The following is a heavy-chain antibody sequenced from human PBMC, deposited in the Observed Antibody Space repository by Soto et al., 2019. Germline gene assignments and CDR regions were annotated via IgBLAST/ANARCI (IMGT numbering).Heavy chain of an antibody. CDR3: ARLGIYGDYELSY. J-gene: IGHJ4*02. D-gene: IGHD4-17*01. V-gene: IGHV5-51*01. Sequence: GESLEISCKGSGYSLTSYWIGWVRPMPGKGLEWMGIIYPGDSDTRYSPSFQGQVTISADKSISTAYLQWSSLKASDTAMYYCARLGIYGDYELSYWGQGTLVTVSS. CDR2: IYPGDSDT. CDR1: GYSLTSYW.